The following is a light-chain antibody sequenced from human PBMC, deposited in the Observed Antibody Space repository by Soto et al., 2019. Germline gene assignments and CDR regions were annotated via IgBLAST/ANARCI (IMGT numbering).Light chain of an antibody. J-gene: IGKJ1*01. CDR2: ATS. CDR1: QGISNY. V-gene: IGKV1-27*01. CDR3: QKYNSARWT. Sequence: DIQMTQSPSSLSASVGDRVTITCRASQGISNYLAWYQQRPGKVPKLLIYATSTLQSGVPSRFSGSGSGTDFTLTISSLQPEDVATYYCQKYNSARWTFGQGTKVEIK.